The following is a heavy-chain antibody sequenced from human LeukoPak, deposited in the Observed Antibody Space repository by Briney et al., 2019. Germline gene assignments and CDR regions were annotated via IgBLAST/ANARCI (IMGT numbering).Heavy chain of an antibody. J-gene: IGHJ4*02. D-gene: IGHD4-23*01. CDR1: GLTLSGQW. CDR2: ISSSGSTI. V-gene: IGHV3-11*01. Sequence: GGSLRLSCAASGLTLSGQWMHWVRQAPGKGLEWVSYISSSGSTIYYADSVKGRFTISRDNAKNSLYLQMNSLRAEDTAVYYCARYQGSVTVVTPSPLDYWGQGTLVTVSS. CDR3: ARYQGSVTVVTPSPLDY.